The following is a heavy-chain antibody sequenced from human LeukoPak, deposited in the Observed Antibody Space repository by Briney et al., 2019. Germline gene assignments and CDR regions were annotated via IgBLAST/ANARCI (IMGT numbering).Heavy chain of an antibody. J-gene: IGHJ4*02. Sequence: VKGRFTISRDNAKNSLYLQMSSLRVEDTAVYYCARDPRGITALVDYFDYWGQGTLVIVSS. CDR3: ARDPRGITALVDYFDY. D-gene: IGHD5-18*01. V-gene: IGHV3-11*01.